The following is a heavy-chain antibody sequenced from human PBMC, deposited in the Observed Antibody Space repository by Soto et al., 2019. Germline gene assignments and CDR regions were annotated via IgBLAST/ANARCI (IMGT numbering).Heavy chain of an antibody. D-gene: IGHD2-8*01. CDR3: ARAISLIMAAPAY. V-gene: IGHV1-18*04. CDR1: GYTFTSYG. Sequence: ASVKVSFKASGYTFTSYGISWVRQAPGQGLEWMGWISAYNGNTNYAQKLQGRVTMTTDTSTTTAYMELTSLTSDDTAIYYCARAISLIMAAPAYWGQGTLVTVSS. CDR2: ISAYNGNT. J-gene: IGHJ4*02.